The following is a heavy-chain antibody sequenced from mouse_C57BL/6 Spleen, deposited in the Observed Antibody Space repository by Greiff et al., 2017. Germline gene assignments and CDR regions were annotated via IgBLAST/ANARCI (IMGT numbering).Heavy chain of an antibody. V-gene: IGHV5-16*01. D-gene: IGHD2-3*01. CDR2: INYDGSST. Sequence: EVQVVESEGGLVQPGSSMKLSCTASGFTFSDYYMAWVRQVPEKGLEWVANINYDGSSTYYLDSLESRFIISRDNAKNILYLQMSSLKSEDTATYYCARGDGYHYAMDYWGQGTSVTVSS. J-gene: IGHJ4*01. CDR1: GFTFSDYY. CDR3: ARGDGYHYAMDY.